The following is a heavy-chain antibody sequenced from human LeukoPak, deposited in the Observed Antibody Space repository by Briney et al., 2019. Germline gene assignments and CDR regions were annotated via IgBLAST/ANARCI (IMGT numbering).Heavy chain of an antibody. J-gene: IGHJ4*02. CDR3: ARDSIYCGGDCYPGNTGFDY. CDR2: IYYSGST. V-gene: IGHV4-39*07. CDR1: GGSISSSSYY. Sequence: SETLSLTCTVSGGSISSSSYYWGWIRQPPGKGLEWIGSIYYSGSTYYNPSLKSRVTISVDTSKNQFSLKLSSVTAADTAVYYCARDSIYCGGDCYPGNTGFDYWGQGTLVTVSS. D-gene: IGHD2-21*02.